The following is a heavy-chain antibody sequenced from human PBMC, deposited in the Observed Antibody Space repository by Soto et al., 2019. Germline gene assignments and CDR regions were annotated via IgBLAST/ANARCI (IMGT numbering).Heavy chain of an antibody. V-gene: IGHV4-39*01. J-gene: IGHJ6*02. CDR1: GGSISSGSYY. CDR2: IYYSGST. Sequence: SETLCLTCTVSGGSISSGSYYWGWIRQPPGKGLEWIGSIYYSGSTYYNPSLKSRVTISVDTSKNQFSLKLSSVTAADTAVYYCARDGTKYYYYGLDVWGQGTTVTVSS. D-gene: IGHD2-2*01. CDR3: ARDGTKYYYYGLDV.